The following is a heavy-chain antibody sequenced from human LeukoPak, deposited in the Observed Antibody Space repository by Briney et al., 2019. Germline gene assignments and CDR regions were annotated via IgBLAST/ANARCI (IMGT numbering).Heavy chain of an antibody. Sequence: AASVKVSCKASGYPFTSYGISWVRQAPGQGLEWMGWISAYNGNTNYAQKLHGRVTMTTDTSTSTAYMELRSLRSDDTAVYYCARDPVAAAGTGDYYWGQGTLVTVSS. V-gene: IGHV1-18*01. CDR3: ARDPVAAAGTGDYY. J-gene: IGHJ4*02. CDR1: GYPFTSYG. D-gene: IGHD6-13*01. CDR2: ISAYNGNT.